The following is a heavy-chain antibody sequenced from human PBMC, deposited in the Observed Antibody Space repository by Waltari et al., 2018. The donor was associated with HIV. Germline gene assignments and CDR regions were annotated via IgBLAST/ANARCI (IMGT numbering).Heavy chain of an antibody. V-gene: IGHV3-48*02. Sequence: EVQLVESGGGLIQPGGSLRLSCAASGFPFSTTSMNWVRQAPGKGLEWVSYISSSSTAIYYTDSMKGRFTVSRDNAKNSLSLQMNSLRDDDTAVYYCTTGYGTTTFEFWGQGTLVTVSS. D-gene: IGHD1-1*01. CDR1: GFPFSTTS. CDR3: TTGYGTTTFEF. CDR2: ISSSSTAI. J-gene: IGHJ4*02.